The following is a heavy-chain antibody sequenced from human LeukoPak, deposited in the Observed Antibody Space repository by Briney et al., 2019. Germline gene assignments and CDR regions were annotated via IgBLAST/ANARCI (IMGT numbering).Heavy chain of an antibody. J-gene: IGHJ4*02. D-gene: IGHD3-22*01. CDR3: AKGSSSGQFDY. V-gene: IGHV3-9*01. CDR1: GFTFDDYA. Sequence: GGSLRLSCAASGFTFDDYAMHWVRQAPGKGLEWVSGISWNSGSIGYADSVKGRFTISRDNAKNTLYLQMNSLRAEDTAVYYCAKGSSSGQFDYWGQGTLVTVSS. CDR2: ISWNSGSI.